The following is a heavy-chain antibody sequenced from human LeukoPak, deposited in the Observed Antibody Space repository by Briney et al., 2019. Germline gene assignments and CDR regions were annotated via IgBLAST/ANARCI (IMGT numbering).Heavy chain of an antibody. CDR2: IYMNGNT. D-gene: IGHD2-15*01. CDR1: GGSISSDIYY. CDR3: AGTRRYCSGGSCYNWFDP. V-gene: IGHV4-61*02. J-gene: IGHJ5*02. Sequence: SQTLSLTCTVSGGSISSDIYYWSWIRQPAGKGLEWIGRIYMNGNTNYNLSLKSRLTISVDTSKNQFSLKLSSVTAADTAVYYCAGTRRYCSGGSCYNWFDPWGQGTLVTVSS.